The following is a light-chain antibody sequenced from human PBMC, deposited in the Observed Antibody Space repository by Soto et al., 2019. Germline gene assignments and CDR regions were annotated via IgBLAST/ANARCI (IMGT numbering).Light chain of an antibody. Sequence: DIQMTQSPSSLSASVGDRVTITCRASQGIDTYLAWFQQKPGKAPKTLIYAASSLHSGVPSRFRRRWFWNKFHLPLSSLQPEDFATYYCQHYNGYPQTFGQGTRLDIK. CDR1: QGIDTY. CDR2: AAS. J-gene: IGKJ5*01. CDR3: QHYNGYPQT. V-gene: IGKV1-16*01.